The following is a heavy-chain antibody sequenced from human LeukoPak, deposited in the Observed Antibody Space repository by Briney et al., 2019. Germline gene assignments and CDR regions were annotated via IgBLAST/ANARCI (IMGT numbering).Heavy chain of an antibody. Sequence: SETLSLTCTVSGGSISSYYWSWTRQPPGKGLEWIGYIYYSGSTNYNPSLKSRVTISVDTSKNQFSLKLSSVTAADTAVYYCARSPAGKNRGWYSSSVQASGIFDYWGQGTLVTVSS. D-gene: IGHD6-6*01. CDR2: IYYSGST. V-gene: IGHV4-59*12. CDR1: GGSISSYY. CDR3: ARSPAGKNRGWYSSSVQASGIFDY. J-gene: IGHJ4*02.